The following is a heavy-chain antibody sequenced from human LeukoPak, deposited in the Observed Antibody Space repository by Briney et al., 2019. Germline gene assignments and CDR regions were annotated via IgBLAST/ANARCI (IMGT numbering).Heavy chain of an antibody. D-gene: IGHD3-16*01. CDR2: INHSGSI. CDR3: ARGPMRGWFDP. V-gene: IGHV4-34*01. J-gene: IGHJ5*02. CDR1: GGSFSGYS. Sequence: SETLSLTCVVYGGSFSGYSWSWIRQPPGKGLEWIGEINHSGSINYNSSLKSRVTMSLDTSKNQFSLKMSSVTAADTAVYYCARGPMRGWFDPWGQGTLVTVSS.